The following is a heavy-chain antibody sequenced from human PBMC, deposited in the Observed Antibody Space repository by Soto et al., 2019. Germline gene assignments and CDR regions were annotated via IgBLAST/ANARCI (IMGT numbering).Heavy chain of an antibody. Sequence: PGGSLRLSCAASGFTFSSYAMHWVRQAPGKGLGWVAVISYDGSNKYYADSVKGRFTISRDNSKNTLYLQMNSLRAEDTAVYYCARGGGYCSGGSCYTLRYYYYYGMDVWGQGTTVTVSS. CDR1: GFTFSSYA. V-gene: IGHV3-30-3*01. CDR2: ISYDGSNK. D-gene: IGHD2-15*01. J-gene: IGHJ6*02. CDR3: ARGGGYCSGGSCYTLRYYYYYGMDV.